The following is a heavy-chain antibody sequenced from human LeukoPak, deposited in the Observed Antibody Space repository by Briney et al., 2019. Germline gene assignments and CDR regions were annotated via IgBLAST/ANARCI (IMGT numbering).Heavy chain of an antibody. CDR1: GFTFSSYE. CDR3: ASSGGSGEQFFDY. CDR2: ISSSGSTI. J-gene: IGHJ4*02. D-gene: IGHD4-17*01. V-gene: IGHV3-48*03. Sequence: PGRSLRLSCAASGFTFSSYEMNWVRQAPGKGLEWVSYISSSGSTIYYADSVKGRFTISRDNAKNSLYLQMNSLRAEDTAVYYCASSGGSGEQFFDYWGQGTLVTVSS.